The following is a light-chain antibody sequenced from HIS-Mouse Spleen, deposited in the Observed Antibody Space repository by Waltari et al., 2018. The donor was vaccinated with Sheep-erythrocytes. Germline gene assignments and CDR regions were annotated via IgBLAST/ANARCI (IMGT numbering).Light chain of an antibody. J-gene: IGLJ3*02. Sequence: QSALTQPRSVSGSPGQSGTISCTGTSTAVGGYNNVSLYQQHPGKAPKLMIYDVSKRPSGVPDRFSGSKSGNTASLTISGLQAEDEADYYCCSYAGSYTFWVFGGGTKLTVL. CDR3: CSYAGSYTFWV. CDR1: STAVGGYNN. V-gene: IGLV2-11*01. CDR2: DVS.